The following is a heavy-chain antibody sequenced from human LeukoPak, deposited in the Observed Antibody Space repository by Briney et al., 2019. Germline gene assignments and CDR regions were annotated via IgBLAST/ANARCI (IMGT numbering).Heavy chain of an antibody. Sequence: GGSLRLSCKPSGFTFGDYAMSWVRQAPGKGLEWVGFIRSKAFGATTDYAASVKGRFTVSRDDSKGIAYLQMNSLKTEDTAMYYCTRDCSGSTCYEEMDYWGQGTLVTVSS. V-gene: IGHV3-49*04. CDR1: GFTFGDYA. D-gene: IGHD2-15*01. J-gene: IGHJ4*02. CDR3: TRDCSGSTCYEEMDY. CDR2: IRSKAFGATT.